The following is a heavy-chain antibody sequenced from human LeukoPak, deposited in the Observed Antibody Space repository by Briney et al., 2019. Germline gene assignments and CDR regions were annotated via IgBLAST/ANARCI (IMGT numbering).Heavy chain of an antibody. V-gene: IGHV3-30*03. CDR2: ISNDGSRK. CDR3: AREGSSGWYPY. D-gene: IGHD6-19*01. J-gene: IGHJ4*02. CDR1: GFTFSRHG. Sequence: GGSLRLSCAPSGFTFSRHGMHWVRQAPGKGLEWVAIISNDGSRKYYAHSVEGRFTISRDNSENTLYLQMNSLRVEDTAIYYCAREGSSGWYPYWGQGTLVTVSS.